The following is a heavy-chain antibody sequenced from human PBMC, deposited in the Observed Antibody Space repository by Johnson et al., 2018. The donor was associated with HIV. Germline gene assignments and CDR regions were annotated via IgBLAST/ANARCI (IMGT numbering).Heavy chain of an antibody. J-gene: IGHJ3*01. CDR3: ARATYYYDTTGYLTRPRAFDL. CDR2: ISGSGGST. Sequence: VQLVESGGGLVQPGGSLRLSCAASGFTFSSYAMSWVRQAPGKGLEWVSAISGSGGSTYYADSVKGRFTISRDNSKNTLYLQMNSLRPEDTALYYCARATYYYDTTGYLTRPRAFDLWGQGTMVTVSS. D-gene: IGHD3-22*01. V-gene: IGHV3-23*04. CDR1: GFTFSSYA.